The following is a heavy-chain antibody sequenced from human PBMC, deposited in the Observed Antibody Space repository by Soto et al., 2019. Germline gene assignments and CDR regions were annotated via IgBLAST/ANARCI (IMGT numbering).Heavy chain of an antibody. V-gene: IGHV4-59*12. J-gene: IGHJ6*03. CDR1: GGSISSYY. D-gene: IGHD3-3*01. Sequence: SETLSLTCTVSGGSISSYYWSWIRQPPGKGLEWIGYINHSGSTNYNPSLKSRVTISVDTSKSQFSLKLSSVTAADTAIYYCARGVSNYDFWSGYSHYYYYMDVWGKGTTVTVSS. CDR2: INHSGST. CDR3: ARGVSNYDFWSGYSHYYYYMDV.